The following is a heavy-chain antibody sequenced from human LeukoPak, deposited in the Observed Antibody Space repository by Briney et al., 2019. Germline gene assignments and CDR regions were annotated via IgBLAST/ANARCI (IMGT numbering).Heavy chain of an antibody. CDR2: ISGSGGST. V-gene: IGHV3-23*01. Sequence: GGSLRLSCAASGFTFSTYWMSWVRQAPGKGLEWVSAISGSGGSTYYADSVKGRFTISRDNSKNTLYLQMNSLRAEDTAVYYCAKKQLGMYYFDYWGQGTLVTVSS. CDR3: AKKQLGMYYFDY. CDR1: GFTFSTYW. J-gene: IGHJ4*02. D-gene: IGHD1-1*01.